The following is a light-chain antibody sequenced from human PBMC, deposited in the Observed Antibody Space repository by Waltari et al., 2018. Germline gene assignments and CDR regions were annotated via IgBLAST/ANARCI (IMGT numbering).Light chain of an antibody. CDR3: QQYYSVPWT. CDR1: QNILYSSNNKNY. J-gene: IGKJ1*01. V-gene: IGKV4-1*01. Sequence: DIVMTQSPDSMAVSLVERDTINCKSSQNILYSSNNKNYLCWYQQKPGQPPKLLIYWASTRESGVPDRFSGSGSGTDFTLTISSLQAEDVAVYYCQQYYSVPWTFGQGTKVEIK. CDR2: WAS.